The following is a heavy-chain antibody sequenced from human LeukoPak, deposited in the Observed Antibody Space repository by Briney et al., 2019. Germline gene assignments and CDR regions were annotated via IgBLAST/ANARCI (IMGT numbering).Heavy chain of an antibody. CDR3: ATDELTGQLVF. CDR2: IIPIFGAA. CDR1: GGSFTKYT. Sequence: VASVKVSCKASGGSFTKYTLSWVRQAPGQGLEWMGGIIPIFGAANYAQKFRGRLTVTADESTTTAYMELNSPTSEDTAVYFCATDELTGQLVFWGQGTRVTVSS. D-gene: IGHD1-7*01. J-gene: IGHJ4*02. V-gene: IGHV1-69*13.